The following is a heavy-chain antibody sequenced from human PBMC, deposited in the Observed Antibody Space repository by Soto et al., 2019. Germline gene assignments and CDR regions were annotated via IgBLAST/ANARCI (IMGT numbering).Heavy chain of an antibody. CDR2: IWYDGVNK. D-gene: IGHD3-10*01. J-gene: IGHJ4*02. Sequence: GGSLRLSCAGSGFTFSSYAMHWVRQAPGKGLEWVANIWYDGVNKHYADPAKGRFTISRDNSRNTVYLQLSSLRAEDTAVYYCARGYHYLDYWGQGTLVTVSS. V-gene: IGHV3-33*01. CDR1: GFTFSSYA. CDR3: ARGYHYLDY.